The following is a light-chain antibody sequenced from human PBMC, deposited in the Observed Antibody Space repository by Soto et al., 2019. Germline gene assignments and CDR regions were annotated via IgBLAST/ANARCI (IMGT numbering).Light chain of an antibody. CDR2: RAS. V-gene: IGKV3-15*01. J-gene: IGKJ2*01. CDR1: QSVSSY. Sequence: EIVMTQSPATLSVSPGGRATLSCRASQSVSSYLAWYQQRPGQPPRLLIYRASTRATGIPARFSGSGSGTEFSLTISSLQSEDFGVYYCQQYSTWPPRYTFGQGTKLEI. CDR3: QQYSTWPPRYT.